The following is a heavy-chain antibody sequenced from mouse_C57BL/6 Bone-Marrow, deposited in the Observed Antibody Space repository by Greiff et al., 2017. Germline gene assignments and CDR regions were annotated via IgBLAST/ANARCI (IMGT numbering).Heavy chain of an antibody. J-gene: IGHJ3*01. CDR3: TREAPITTVVAPY. D-gene: IGHD1-1*01. V-gene: IGHV1-15*01. CDR2: IDPETGGT. CDR1: GYTFTDYE. Sequence: QVHVKQSGAELVRPGASVTLSCKASGYTFTDYEMHWVKQTPVHGLEWIGAIDPETGGTAYNQKFKGKAILTADKSSSTAYMELRSLTSEDSAVYYCTREAPITTVVAPYWGQGTLVTVSA.